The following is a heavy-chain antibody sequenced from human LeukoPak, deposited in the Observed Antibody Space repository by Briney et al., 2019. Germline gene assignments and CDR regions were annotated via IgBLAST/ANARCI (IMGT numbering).Heavy chain of an antibody. CDR1: GGSISNYY. Sequence: SETLSLTCTVSGGSISNYYWSWIRQPPGKGLEWIGYIYYSGSTNYNPSLKSRVTISVDTSKNQFSLKLNSMTAADTAVYYCARVAGGNYSDYYYYYMDVWGKGTTVTVSS. CDR3: ARVAGGNYSDYYYYYMDV. V-gene: IGHV4-59*12. CDR2: IYYSGST. J-gene: IGHJ6*03. D-gene: IGHD1-26*01.